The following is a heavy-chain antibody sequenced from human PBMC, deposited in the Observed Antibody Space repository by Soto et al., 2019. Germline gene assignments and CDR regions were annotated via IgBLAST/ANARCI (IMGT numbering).Heavy chain of an antibody. Sequence: GASVKVSCKASGYTFTGYYMHWVRQAPGQGLEWMGWIDPNNGGTNYAQKFQGWVTMTRDTSISTAYMEVKRLNSDDTAVYYCARDSLLWQSYVFDIWGQGTMVTVSS. CDR2: IDPNNGGT. CDR3: ARDSLLWQSYVFDI. D-gene: IGHD2-15*01. J-gene: IGHJ3*02. CDR1: GYTFTGYY. V-gene: IGHV1-2*04.